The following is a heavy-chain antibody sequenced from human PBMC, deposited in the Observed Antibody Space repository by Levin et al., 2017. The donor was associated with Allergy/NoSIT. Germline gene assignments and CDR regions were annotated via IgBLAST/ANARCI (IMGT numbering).Heavy chain of an antibody. CDR1: GGSISSYY. J-gene: IGHJ6*04. D-gene: IGHD3-10*01. CDR2: IYYSGST. CDR3: ARTITMVRGVILSLDV. V-gene: IGHV4-59*01. Sequence: SETLSLTCTVSGGSISSYYWSWIRQPPGKGLEWIGYIYYSGSTNYNPSLKSRVTISVDTSKNQFSLKLSSVTAADTAVYYCARTITMVRGVILSLDVWGKGTTVTVSS.